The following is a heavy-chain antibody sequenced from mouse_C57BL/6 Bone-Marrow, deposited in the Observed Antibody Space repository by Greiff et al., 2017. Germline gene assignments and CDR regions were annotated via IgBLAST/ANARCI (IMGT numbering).Heavy chain of an antibody. CDR1: GYTFTDYN. CDR2: INPNNGGT. CDR3: AKRGLCGISPYAMDC. D-gene: IGHD6-1*01. Sequence: VQLQQSGPELVKPGASVKIPCKASGYTFTDYNMDWVKQSHGKSLEWIGDINPNNGGTIYNQKFKGKATLTVDKSSSTAYMELRSLTSEDTAVYFCAKRGLCGISPYAMDCWGEGTSATISS. J-gene: IGHJ4*01. V-gene: IGHV1-18*01.